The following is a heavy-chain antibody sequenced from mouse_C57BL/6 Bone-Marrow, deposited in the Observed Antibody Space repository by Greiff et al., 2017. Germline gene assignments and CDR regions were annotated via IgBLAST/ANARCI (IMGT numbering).Heavy chain of an antibody. CDR1: GYTFTDYY. Sequence: EVQLQQSGPELVKPGASVKISCKASGYTFTDYYMNWVKQSHGKSLEWIGDINPNNGGTSYNQKFKGKATLTVDKSSSTAYMELRSLTSEDSAVYYCAREDTMVTTGGYWGQGTTLTVSS. CDR2: INPNNGGT. CDR3: AREDTMVTTGGY. V-gene: IGHV1-26*01. D-gene: IGHD2-2*01. J-gene: IGHJ2*01.